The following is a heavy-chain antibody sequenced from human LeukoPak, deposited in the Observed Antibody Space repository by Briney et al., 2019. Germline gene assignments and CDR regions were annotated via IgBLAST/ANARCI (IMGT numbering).Heavy chain of an antibody. CDR3: AKRNFMYYYDSSGYGY. J-gene: IGHJ4*02. V-gene: IGHV3-23*01. Sequence: GGSLRLSCAASGFTFSSYAMSRVRQAPGKGLEWVSAISGSGGSTYYADSVKGRFTISRDNSKNTLYLQMNSLRAEDTAVYYCAKRNFMYYYDSSGYGYWGQGTLVTVSS. D-gene: IGHD3-22*01. CDR1: GFTFSSYA. CDR2: ISGSGGST.